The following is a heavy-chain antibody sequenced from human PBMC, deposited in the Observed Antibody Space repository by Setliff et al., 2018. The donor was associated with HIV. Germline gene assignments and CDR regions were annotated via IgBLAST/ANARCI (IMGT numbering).Heavy chain of an antibody. D-gene: IGHD6-13*01. J-gene: IGHJ4*02. CDR3: AREDSSWYGSLDY. CDR1: GFTFSSYA. Sequence: GESLKISCSASGFTFSSYAMSWVRQAPGKGLEWVSVISGTGGSTYYADSVKGRFTISRDNSKNTLSLQMNSLKAEDTAVYYCAREDSSWYGSLDYWGQGTPVTVSS. V-gene: IGHV3-23*01. CDR2: ISGTGGST.